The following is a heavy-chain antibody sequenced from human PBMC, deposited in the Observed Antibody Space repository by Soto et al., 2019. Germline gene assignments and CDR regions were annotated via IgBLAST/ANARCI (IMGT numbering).Heavy chain of an antibody. D-gene: IGHD4-17*01. CDR3: AKQNLVGKDLPTVTTYYYYGMDV. Sequence: PGGSLRLSCAASGFTFSSYAMSWVRQAPGKGLEWVSAISGSGGSTYYADSVKGRFTISRDNSKNTLYLQMNSLRAEDTAVYYCAKQNLVGKDLPTVTTYYYYGMDVWGQGTTVTVSS. CDR2: ISGSGGST. V-gene: IGHV3-23*01. CDR1: GFTFSSYA. J-gene: IGHJ6*02.